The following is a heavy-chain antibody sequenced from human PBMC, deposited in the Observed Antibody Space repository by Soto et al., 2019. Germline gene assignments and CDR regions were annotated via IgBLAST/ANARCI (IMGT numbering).Heavy chain of an antibody. CDR1: GFTFIGYN. J-gene: IGHJ3*01. Sequence: EVELVESGGGLDMPEESLRLSCAASGFTFIGYNMKWVRQAPGKGLEWVASISTSSIEIFYSDLVRGRFTIFRDNARNSLYLQMNSLRAEDTAVYYCATIGDHDGFDVWGQGTTVTVSS. CDR2: ISTSSIEI. CDR3: ATIGDHDGFDV. D-gene: IGHD4-17*01. V-gene: IGHV3-21*06.